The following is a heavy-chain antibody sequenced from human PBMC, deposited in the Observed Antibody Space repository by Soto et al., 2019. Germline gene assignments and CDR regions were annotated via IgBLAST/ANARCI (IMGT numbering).Heavy chain of an antibody. Sequence: ASVKVSCKASGYTFTSYVISWVRQAPGQGLEWMGWISAYNGNTNYAQKLQGRVTMTTDTSTSTAYMELRSLRSDDTAVYYCARDFHGTGTARTFDYWGQGTLVTVSS. D-gene: IGHD1-1*01. CDR1: GYTFTSYV. CDR3: ARDFHGTGTARTFDY. V-gene: IGHV1-18*01. J-gene: IGHJ4*02. CDR2: ISAYNGNT.